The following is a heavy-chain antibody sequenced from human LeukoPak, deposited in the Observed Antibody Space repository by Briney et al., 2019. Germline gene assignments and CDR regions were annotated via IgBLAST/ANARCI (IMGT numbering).Heavy chain of an antibody. V-gene: IGHV3-33*06. J-gene: IGHJ4*02. CDR2: TWHDGINK. CDR1: GFIFSSYG. CDR3: AKDVYGSGSSAGH. Sequence: GGSLRLSCAASGFIFSSYGMHWVRQAPGKGLEWVALTWHDGINKYYADSVKGRFTISRDNSKNTLYLQMNSLRADDTAVYYCAKDVYGSGSSAGHWGQGTLVTVSS. D-gene: IGHD3-10*01.